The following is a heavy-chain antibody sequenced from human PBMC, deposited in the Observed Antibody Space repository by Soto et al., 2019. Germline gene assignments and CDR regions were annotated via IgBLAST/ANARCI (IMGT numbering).Heavy chain of an antibody. V-gene: IGHV1-69*13. Sequence: SVKVSCKASGGTFSSYAISWVRQAPGQGLEWMGGIIPIFGTANYAQKFQGRVTITADESTSTAYMELSSLRSEDTAVYYCARFYGDIVLVPAATDQYYYYYGMDVWGQGTTVTVSS. D-gene: IGHD2-2*01. CDR3: ARFYGDIVLVPAATDQYYYYYGMDV. CDR1: GGTFSSYA. J-gene: IGHJ6*02. CDR2: IIPIFGTA.